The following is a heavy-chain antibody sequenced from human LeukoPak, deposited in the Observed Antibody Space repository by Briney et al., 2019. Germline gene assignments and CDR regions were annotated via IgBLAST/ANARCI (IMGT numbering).Heavy chain of an antibody. Sequence: GGSLRLSCAASGFTFSSYSMNWVRQAPGKRLEWVSYISSSSSTIYYADSVKGRFTISRDNAKNSLYLQMNSLRAEDTAVYYCARDPWDSSSWSSFDYWGQGTLVTVSS. J-gene: IGHJ4*02. CDR2: ISSSSSTI. CDR3: ARDPWDSSSWSSFDY. V-gene: IGHV3-48*01. CDR1: GFTFSSYS. D-gene: IGHD6-13*01.